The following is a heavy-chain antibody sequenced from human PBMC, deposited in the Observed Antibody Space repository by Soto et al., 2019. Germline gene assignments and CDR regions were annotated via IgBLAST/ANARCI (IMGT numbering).Heavy chain of an antibody. V-gene: IGHV1-2*04. Sequence: QVQLVQSGAEVKKPGASVKVSCKASGYTFTGYYIHWVRQAPGQGLEWMGGVNPNSGGTNYAQKFQGWVTMTRDTAISTAYMELSRMRSDDTAVYCCVTSRVSIAVAGETEYYFDYWGQGTLVTVSS. CDR3: VTSRVSIAVAGETEYYFDY. D-gene: IGHD6-19*01. J-gene: IGHJ4*02. CDR1: GYTFTGYY. CDR2: VNPNSGGT.